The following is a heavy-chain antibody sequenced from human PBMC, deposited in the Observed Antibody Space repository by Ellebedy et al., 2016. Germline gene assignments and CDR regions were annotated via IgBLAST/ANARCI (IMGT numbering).Heavy chain of an antibody. D-gene: IGHD3-10*01. J-gene: IGHJ4*02. Sequence: SETLSLTXTVSGGSISSYYWSWIRQPAGKGLEWIGRIYTSGSTNYNPSLKSRVTMSVDTSKNQLSLKLSSVTAADTAVYYCARSTGGHYGSGTLFDYWGQGTLVTVSS. V-gene: IGHV4-4*07. CDR2: IYTSGST. CDR1: GGSISSYY. CDR3: ARSTGGHYGSGTLFDY.